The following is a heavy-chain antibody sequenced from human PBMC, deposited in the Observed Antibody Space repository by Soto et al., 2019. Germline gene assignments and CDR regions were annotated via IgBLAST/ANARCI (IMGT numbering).Heavy chain of an antibody. CDR2: IYWDDEN. D-gene: IGHD5-12*01. J-gene: IGHJ4*02. CDR1: GFSLSTSGVG. V-gene: IGHV2-5*02. CDR3: AHEDMVATLGLPS. Sequence: QITLKESGPTLVKPTQTLTLTCTFSGFSLSTSGVGVGWIRQPPGKALEWLALIYWDDENRFSPALKTRVTITKDTSKNQVLLTMANMDPVDKAKYYCAHEDMVATLGLPSGGVGTVVTVSS.